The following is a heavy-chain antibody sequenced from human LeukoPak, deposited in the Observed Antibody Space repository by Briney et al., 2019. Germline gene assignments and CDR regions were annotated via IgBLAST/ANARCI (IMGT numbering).Heavy chain of an antibody. J-gene: IGHJ4*02. Sequence: SETLSLTCAVYGGSFSGYYWSWIRQPPGKGLEWIGEINHSGSTNYNPPLKSRVTISVDTSKNQFSLKLSSVTAADTAVYYCARYIAVAGLDYWGQGTLVTVSS. CDR1: GGSFSGYY. D-gene: IGHD6-19*01. CDR3: ARYIAVAGLDY. V-gene: IGHV4-34*01. CDR2: INHSGST.